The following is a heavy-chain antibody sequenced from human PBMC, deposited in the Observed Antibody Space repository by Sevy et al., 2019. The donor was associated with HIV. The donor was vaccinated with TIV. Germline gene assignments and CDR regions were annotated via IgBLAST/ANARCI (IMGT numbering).Heavy chain of an antibody. CDR3: ATSGGET. CDR2: IKQDGSEK. J-gene: IGHJ5*02. CDR1: GFAFSSYA. V-gene: IGHV3-7*01. Sequence: GGSLRLSCAASGFAFSSYAMHWVRQAPGKGLEWVANIKQDGSEKYYVDSVKGRFTISRDNAKNSLYLEMNTLRAEDTAVYYCATSGGETWGQGTLVTVSS. D-gene: IGHD3-16*01.